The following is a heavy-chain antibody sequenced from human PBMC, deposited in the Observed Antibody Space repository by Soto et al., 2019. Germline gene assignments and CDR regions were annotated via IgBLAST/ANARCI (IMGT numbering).Heavy chain of an antibody. Sequence: SETLSLTCTVSGGSISSYYWSWIRQPPGKGLEWIGYIYYSGSTNYNPSLKSRVTISVDTSKNQFSLKLSSATAADTAVYYCAGTTVTYFDYWGQGTLVTVSS. CDR2: IYYSGST. J-gene: IGHJ4*02. CDR1: GGSISSYY. CDR3: AGTTVTYFDY. D-gene: IGHD4-17*01. V-gene: IGHV4-59*01.